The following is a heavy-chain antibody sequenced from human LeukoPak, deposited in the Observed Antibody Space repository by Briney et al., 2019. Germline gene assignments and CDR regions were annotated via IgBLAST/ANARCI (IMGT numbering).Heavy chain of an antibody. D-gene: IGHD6-19*01. CDR1: GYTFTGYY. CDR3: ARDAGQWLVRTDYSDY. Sequence: WASVKVSCKASGYTFTGYYMHWVRPAPGQGVAWMGWINPNSGGTNYAQKFQGRVTMTRDTSISTAYMELSRLRSDDTAVYYCARDAGQWLVRTDYSDYWGQGTLVTVSS. J-gene: IGHJ4*02. CDR2: INPNSGGT. V-gene: IGHV1-2*02.